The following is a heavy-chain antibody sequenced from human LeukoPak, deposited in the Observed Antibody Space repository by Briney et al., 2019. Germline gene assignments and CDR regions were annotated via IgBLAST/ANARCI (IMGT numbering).Heavy chain of an antibody. CDR2: ISYDGSNK. J-gene: IGHJ4*02. V-gene: IGHV3-30*18. Sequence: PGRSLRLSCAASGFTFSSYGMHWVRQAPGKGLEWVAVISYDGSNKYYADSVKGRFTISRDNSKNTLYLQMNSLRAEDTAVYYCAKDSSPVVVAATPGYWGQGTLVTVSS. D-gene: IGHD2-15*01. CDR1: GFTFSSYG. CDR3: AKDSSPVVVAATPGY.